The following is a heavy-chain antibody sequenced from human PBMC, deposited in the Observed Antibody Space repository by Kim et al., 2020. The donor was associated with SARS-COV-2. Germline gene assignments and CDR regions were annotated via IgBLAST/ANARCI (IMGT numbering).Heavy chain of an antibody. V-gene: IGHV3-74*01. Sequence: GGSLRLSCAVSGFSFSSYWMHWVRQAPGKGLVWVSHINNDGSSTSYADSVKGRFTISRDNAKNTLYLQMNSLRADDTAVYYCVRGADQHCSSIRCSESRYWGHGSLVTVSS. CDR2: INNDGSST. D-gene: IGHD2-2*01. CDR3: VRGADQHCSSIRCSESRY. CDR1: GFSFSSYW. J-gene: IGHJ4*01.